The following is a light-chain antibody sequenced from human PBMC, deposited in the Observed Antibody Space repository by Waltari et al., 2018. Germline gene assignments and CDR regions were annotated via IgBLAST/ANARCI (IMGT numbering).Light chain of an antibody. Sequence: QSALTQPASVSGSPGQSITISCTGTSSNVGGYTLVSWYQQHPGKAPQLIIYEVHKRPSGISHRFTGSKYGNTASLTISGLQADDESDYYCCSYAGDSTLIFGGGTKLTVL. CDR2: EVH. J-gene: IGLJ2*01. CDR1: SSNVGGYTL. V-gene: IGLV2-23*02. CDR3: CSYAGDSTLI.